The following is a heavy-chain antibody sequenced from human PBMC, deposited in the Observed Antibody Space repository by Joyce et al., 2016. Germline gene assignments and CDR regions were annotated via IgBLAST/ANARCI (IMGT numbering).Heavy chain of an antibody. V-gene: IGHV1-2*02. Sequence: QVQLVQSGAEVKKPGASVKVSCKASGFSFSVYYMHWVRQAPGQGLEWRGWINLKSGGTNYAQKFQGRVAMTRDTSISTAYMELSRLRFDDTAVYYCARVLPRPVIPAEGDYYYAMDVWGQGTTVTVSS. J-gene: IGHJ6*02. CDR1: GFSFSVYY. CDR3: ARVLPRPVIPAEGDYYYAMDV. CDR2: INLKSGGT. D-gene: IGHD2-2*01.